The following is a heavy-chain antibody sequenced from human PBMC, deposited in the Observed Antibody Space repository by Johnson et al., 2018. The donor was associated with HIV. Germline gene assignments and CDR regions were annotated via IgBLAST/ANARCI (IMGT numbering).Heavy chain of an antibody. J-gene: IGHJ3*02. D-gene: IGHD3-9*01. Sequence: QMLLVESGGGVVQPGGSLRLSCAASGFPFSNYGMHWVRQAPGKGLEWVAFIRFDGNNKYYADSVKGRFTISRDNSKNTLYLQMNSLRAGDTALYYCARELRSYDILTGPGAVDIWGQGTMVTVSS. CDR3: ARELRSYDILTGPGAVDI. CDR2: IRFDGNNK. CDR1: GFPFSNYG. V-gene: IGHV3-30*02.